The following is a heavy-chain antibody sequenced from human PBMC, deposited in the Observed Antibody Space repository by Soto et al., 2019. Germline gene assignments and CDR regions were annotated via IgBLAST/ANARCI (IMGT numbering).Heavy chain of an antibody. CDR1: GYSFTSYW. J-gene: IGHJ6*02. V-gene: IGHV5-10-1*01. CDR3: ARHLLARNYCYYGIDV. Sequence: GESLKISCKGSGYSFTSYWISWVRQMPGKGLEWMGRIDPSDSYTNYSPSFQGHVTISADKSISTAYLQWSSLKASDTAMYYCARHLLARNYCYYGIDVWGQGTPVTVSS. D-gene: IGHD3-3*02. CDR2: IDPSDSYT.